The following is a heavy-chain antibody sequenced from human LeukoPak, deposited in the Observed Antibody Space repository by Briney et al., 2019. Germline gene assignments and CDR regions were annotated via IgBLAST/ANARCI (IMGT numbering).Heavy chain of an antibody. CDR3: ARDLKEIFGVVSYAFDI. V-gene: IGHV4-30-4*08. CDR1: GGSISSGDYY. D-gene: IGHD3-3*01. CDR2: IYYSGST. J-gene: IGHJ3*02. Sequence: EPSETLSLTCTVSGGSISSGDYYWSWIRQPPGKGLEWIGYIYYSGSTYYNPSLKSRVTISVDTSKNQFSLKLSSVTAADTAVYYCARDLKEIFGVVSYAFDIWGQGTMVTVSS.